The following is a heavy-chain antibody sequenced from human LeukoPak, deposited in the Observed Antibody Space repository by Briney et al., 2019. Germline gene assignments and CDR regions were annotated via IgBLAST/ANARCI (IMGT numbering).Heavy chain of an antibody. CDR3: ARDPVNTAMVSDY. J-gene: IGHJ4*02. V-gene: IGHV3-53*01. CDR2: IHSGGST. D-gene: IGHD5-18*01. CDR1: GFTVSSNY. Sequence: GGSLRLSCAASGFTVSSNYMSWVRQAPGKGLEWVSVIHSGGSTYYADSVKGRFTISRDNSKNTLYLQMNSLRAEDTAVYYCARDPVNTAMVSDYWGQGTLVTVSS.